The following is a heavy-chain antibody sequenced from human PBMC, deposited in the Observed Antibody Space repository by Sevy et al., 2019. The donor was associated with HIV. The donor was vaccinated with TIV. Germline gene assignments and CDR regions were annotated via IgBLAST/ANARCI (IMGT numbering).Heavy chain of an antibody. Sequence: LSLTCAVSGFTVSDDYVNWVRQAPGKGLEWVSVIYSGGSTYYADSVKVRFTISRDISKNTVFLQMNSLRADDTAIYYCASPGPNCRGDCYSVYWGQGTLVTVSS. CDR1: GFTVSDDY. D-gene: IGHD2-21*02. J-gene: IGHJ1*01. V-gene: IGHV3-66*01. CDR3: ASPGPNCRGDCYSVY. CDR2: IYSGGST.